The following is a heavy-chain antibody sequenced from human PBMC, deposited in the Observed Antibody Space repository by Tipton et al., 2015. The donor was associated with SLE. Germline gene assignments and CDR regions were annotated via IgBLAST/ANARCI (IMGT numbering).Heavy chain of an antibody. V-gene: IGHV3-30*03. J-gene: IGHJ4*02. Sequence: SLRLSCAASGFSFRSYVVHWVRQAPGKGLEWVAVISHDGDKKFYADSVKGRFTISRDDSQNTLYLGMNRLRAEDTARYYCAASPGGAGRGRGHWGQGTLVAVSS. D-gene: IGHD1-26*01. CDR1: GFSFRSYV. CDR2: ISHDGDKK. CDR3: AASPGGAGRGRGH.